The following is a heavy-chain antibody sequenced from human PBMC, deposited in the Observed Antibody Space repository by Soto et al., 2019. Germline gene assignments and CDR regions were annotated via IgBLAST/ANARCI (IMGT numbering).Heavy chain of an antibody. CDR3: ARGNYDFWSGYQKYGMDV. CDR2: ISSSSSYT. D-gene: IGHD3-3*01. V-gene: IGHV3-11*06. CDR1: GFTFSDYY. J-gene: IGHJ6*02. Sequence: PGGSLSLSCAASGFTFSDYYMSWIRQAPGKGLEWVSYISSSSSYTNYADSVKGRFTISRDNAKNSLYLQMNSLRAEDTAVYYCARGNYDFWSGYQKYGMDVGGQGTTVTV.